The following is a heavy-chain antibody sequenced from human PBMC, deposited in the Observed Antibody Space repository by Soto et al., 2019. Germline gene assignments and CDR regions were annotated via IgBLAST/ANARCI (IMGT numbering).Heavy chain of an antibody. V-gene: IGHV4-4*02. CDR2: IYHSGST. CDR1: GGSISSSNW. CDR3: ARWISMASTTFYYYGMDV. D-gene: IGHD1-26*01. Sequence: PSETLSLTCAVSGGSISSSNWWSWVRQPPGKGLEWIGEIYHSGSTNYNPSLKSRVTISVGKSKTQFSLKLSSVTAPDTAVSYCARWISMASTTFYYYGMDVWGQGTTVTVSS. J-gene: IGHJ6*02.